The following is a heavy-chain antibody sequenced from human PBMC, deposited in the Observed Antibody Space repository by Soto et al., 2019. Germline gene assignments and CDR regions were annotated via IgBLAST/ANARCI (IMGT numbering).Heavy chain of an antibody. J-gene: IGHJ4*02. V-gene: IGHV3-23*01. D-gene: IGHD3-16*02. Sequence: GGSLRLSCAASGFTFSSYAMSWVRQAPGKGLEWVSAISGSGGSTYYADSVKGRFTISRDNSKNTLYLQMNSLRAEDTAVYYCAKDSGWLYDYIWGSYRSLDYWGQGTLVTVSS. CDR1: GFTFSSYA. CDR2: ISGSGGST. CDR3: AKDSGWLYDYIWGSYRSLDY.